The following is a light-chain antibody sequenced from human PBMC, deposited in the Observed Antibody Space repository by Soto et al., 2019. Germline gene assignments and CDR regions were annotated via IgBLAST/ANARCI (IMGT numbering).Light chain of an antibody. CDR1: QGISSY. Sequence: DIQLTQSPSFLSASVGDRVTITCRASQGISSYLAWYQQKPGKAPKLLIYAASTLQSGVPSRFSGSGSGTEFTLTISSLQTEDFATYYCQQLNSYPLTVGGGTKVDIK. CDR2: AAS. CDR3: QQLNSYPLT. V-gene: IGKV1-9*01. J-gene: IGKJ4*01.